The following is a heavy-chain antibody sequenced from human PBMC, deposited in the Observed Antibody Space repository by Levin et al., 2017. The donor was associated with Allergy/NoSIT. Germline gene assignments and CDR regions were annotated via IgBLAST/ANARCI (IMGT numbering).Heavy chain of an antibody. Sequence: PGGSLRLSCAASGFTVSSNYMSWVRQAPGKGLEWVSVIYSGGSTYYADSVKGRFTISRDNSKNTLYLQMNSLRAEDTAVYYCARLNHYYYYMDVWGKGTTVTVSS. J-gene: IGHJ6*03. CDR3: ARLNHYYYYMDV. CDR1: GFTVSSNY. V-gene: IGHV3-66*04. CDR2: IYSGGST.